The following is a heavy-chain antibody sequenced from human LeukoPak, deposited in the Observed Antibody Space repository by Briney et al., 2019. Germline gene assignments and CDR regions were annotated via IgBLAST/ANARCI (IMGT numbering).Heavy chain of an antibody. CDR2: ISSSSLYI. D-gene: IGHD3-16*01. J-gene: IGHJ4*02. V-gene: IGHV3-21*04. CDR3: ARDRGSYYDYVWGSSPLDY. CDR1: GFTFSSYE. Sequence: GGSLRLSCAASGFTFSSYEMNWVRQAPGKGLEWVSSISSSSLYIYYADSVKGRFTISRDNAKNSLYLQMNSLRAEDTAVYYCARDRGSYYDYVWGSSPLDYWGQGTLVTVSS.